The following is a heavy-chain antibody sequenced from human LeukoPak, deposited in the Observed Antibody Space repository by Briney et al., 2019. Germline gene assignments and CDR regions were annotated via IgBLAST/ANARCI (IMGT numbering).Heavy chain of an antibody. CDR1: GFTFSSYG. V-gene: IGHV3-33*01. D-gene: IGHD2-21*02. CDR2: IWYDGSNK. Sequence: PGGSLRLSCAASGFTFSSYGMHWVRQAPGKGLEWVAVIWYDGSNKYYADSVKGRFTISRDNSRNTLYLQMDSLRVEDTAVYYCARGCGGNCYGWLDPWGQGTVVTVSS. J-gene: IGHJ5*02. CDR3: ARGCGGNCYGWLDP.